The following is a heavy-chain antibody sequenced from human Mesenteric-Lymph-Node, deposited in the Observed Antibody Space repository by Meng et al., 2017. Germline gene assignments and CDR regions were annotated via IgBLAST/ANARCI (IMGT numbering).Heavy chain of an antibody. CDR3: ARESGRWFDP. Sequence: HVQLQQSGPGLLKPSQTPSLTCSISGDSVSSNSAAWNWIRQSPSRGLEWLGRTHFRSKWYSDYAESLQGRITIITDTSKNQFSLHLNSVTPDDTAVYFCARESGRWFDPWGQGNMVTVSS. CDR1: GDSVSSNSAA. D-gene: IGHD3-3*01. V-gene: IGHV6-1*01. CDR2: THFRSKWYS. J-gene: IGHJ5*02.